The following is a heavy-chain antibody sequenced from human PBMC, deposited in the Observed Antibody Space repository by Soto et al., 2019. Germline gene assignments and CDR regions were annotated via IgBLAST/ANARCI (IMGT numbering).Heavy chain of an antibody. D-gene: IGHD3-10*01. J-gene: IGHJ5*02. V-gene: IGHV4-61*05. CDR2: VYFSGSS. Sequence: TSETLSLTCTVSGASISSGRYYWGWIRQHPGKGLEWIGYVYFSGSSKYNPSLKSRVTISVDRSKNQFSLKLSSVTAADTAVYYCARRVGVGGSGSYPVWFDPWGQGTLVTVSS. CDR1: GASISSGRYY. CDR3: ARRVGVGGSGSYPVWFDP.